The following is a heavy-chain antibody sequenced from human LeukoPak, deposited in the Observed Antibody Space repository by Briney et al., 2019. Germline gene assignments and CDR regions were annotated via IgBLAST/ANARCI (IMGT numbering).Heavy chain of an antibody. V-gene: IGHV4-59*01. CDR3: ARLSTSLYYYYGMDV. CDR1: GGSISSYY. CDR2: IYYSGST. J-gene: IGHJ6*02. Sequence: PSETLSLTCTVSGGSISSYYWSWIRQPPGKGLEWIGYIYYSGSTNYNPFLKSRVTISVDTSKNQFSLKLSSVTAADTAVYYCARLSTSLYYYYGMDVWGQGTTVTVSS. D-gene: IGHD2-2*01.